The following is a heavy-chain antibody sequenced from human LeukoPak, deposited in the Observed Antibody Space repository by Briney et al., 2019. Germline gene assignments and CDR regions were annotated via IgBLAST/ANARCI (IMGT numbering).Heavy chain of an antibody. CDR2: ISGSGGST. CDR1: GFTFSSYA. V-gene: IGHV3-23*01. D-gene: IGHD1-26*01. CDR3: ATSIVGATPRPQYYYYHGMDV. J-gene: IGHJ6*02. Sequence: PGGSLRLSCAASGFTFSSYAMSWVRQAPGKGLEWVSAISGSGGSTYYADSVKGRFTISRDNSKNTLYLQMNSLRAEDTAVYYCATSIVGATPRPQYYYYHGMDVWGQGTTVTVSS.